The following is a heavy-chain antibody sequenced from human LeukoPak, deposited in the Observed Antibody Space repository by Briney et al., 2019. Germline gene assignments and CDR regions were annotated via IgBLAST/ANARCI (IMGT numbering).Heavy chain of an antibody. J-gene: IGHJ6*02. CDR1: GYTLTELS. CDR2: FDPEDGET. CDR3: ATGYQMSIYYGMDV. V-gene: IGHV1-24*01. D-gene: IGHD2-2*01. Sequence: ASVKVSCKVSGYTLTELSMHWVRQAPGKGLEWMGGFDPEDGETIYAQKFQGRVTMTEDTSTDTAYMELSSLRSEDTAVYYCATGYQMSIYYGMDVWGPGTTVTVSS.